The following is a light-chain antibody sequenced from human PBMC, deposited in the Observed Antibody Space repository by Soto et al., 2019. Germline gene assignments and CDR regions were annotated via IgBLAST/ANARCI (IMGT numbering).Light chain of an antibody. J-gene: IGLJ2*01. CDR1: SIDVGAYNY. V-gene: IGLV2-14*01. Sequence: QSALTQPPSASGSPGQSVTISCTGTSIDVGAYNYISWYQQHPGKAPKLMIYEVSNRPSGVSTRFSGSKSGNTASLTISGLQAEDEGDYYCSTYINSITFVIFGGGTKLTVL. CDR3: STYINSITFVI. CDR2: EVS.